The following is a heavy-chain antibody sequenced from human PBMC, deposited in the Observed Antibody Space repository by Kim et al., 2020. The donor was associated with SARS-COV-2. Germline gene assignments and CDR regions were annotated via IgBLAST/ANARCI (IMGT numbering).Heavy chain of an antibody. Sequence: GGSLRLSCAASGLTFSGYWMHWVRQAPGKGLVWVSRINSDGSTTNYADSVKGRFTISRDNAKNTLFLQMNSLRAEDTALYYCARRTYTGSYFFFDYWGQGTLAT. D-gene: IGHD1-26*01. CDR2: INSDGSTT. CDR3: ARRTYTGSYFFFDY. CDR1: GLTFSGYW. J-gene: IGHJ4*02. V-gene: IGHV3-74*01.